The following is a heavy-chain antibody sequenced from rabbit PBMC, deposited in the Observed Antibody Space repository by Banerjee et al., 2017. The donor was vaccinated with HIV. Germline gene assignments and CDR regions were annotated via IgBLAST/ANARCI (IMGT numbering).Heavy chain of an antibody. D-gene: IGHD4-1*01. J-gene: IGHJ4*01. V-gene: IGHV1S40*01. CDR2: IYTGDGNT. CDR1: GFTLSNYW. CDR3: ARDLAGVIGWNFNL. Sequence: QSLEESGGDLVKPGASLTLTCKASGFTLSNYWICWVRQAPGKGLEWIACIYTGDGNTHYASWAKGRFTTSKTSSTTVTLQMTSLTAADTATYFCARDLAGVIGWNFNLWGQGTLVTVS.